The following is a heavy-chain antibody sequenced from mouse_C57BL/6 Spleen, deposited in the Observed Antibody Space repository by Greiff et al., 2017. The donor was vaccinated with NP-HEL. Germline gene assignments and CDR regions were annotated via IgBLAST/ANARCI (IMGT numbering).Heavy chain of an antibody. CDR3: ARRYYGSSYDWYFDV. CDR2: IYPRDGST. V-gene: IGHV1-85*01. D-gene: IGHD1-1*01. CDR1: GYTFTSYD. Sequence: QVQLQQSGPELVEPGASVKLSCKASGYTFTSYDINWVKQRPGQGLEWIGWIYPRDGSTKYNEKFKGKATLTVDTSSSTAYMELHSLTSEDSVVYFCARRYYGSSYDWYFDVWGTGTTVTVSS. J-gene: IGHJ1*03.